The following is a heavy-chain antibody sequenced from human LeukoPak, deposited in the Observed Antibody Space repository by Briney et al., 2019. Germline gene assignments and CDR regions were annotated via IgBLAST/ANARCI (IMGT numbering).Heavy chain of an antibody. CDR2: SIISSTYI. D-gene: IGHD2-2*01. J-gene: IGHJ4*02. CDR1: GVTFSSYS. CDR3: ARTPVESYCSSNSCYMRWYYLDS. Sequence: GGSLRLSCAASGVTFSSYSMTWVRQSPGQGLEWGSSSIISSTYIYYADSVKGRFTISRDNTKNSMFLQMESLRAEDTAVYYCARTPVESYCSSNSCYMRWYYLDSWGKGTLVTVSS. V-gene: IGHV3-21*01.